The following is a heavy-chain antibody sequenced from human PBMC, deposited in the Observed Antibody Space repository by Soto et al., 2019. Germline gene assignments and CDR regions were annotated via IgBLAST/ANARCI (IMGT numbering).Heavy chain of an antibody. CDR3: AKVGGPSTLASYYYGMDV. V-gene: IGHV3-23*01. CDR2: ISGSGGST. Sequence: GGSLRLSCAASGFTFSSYAMSWVRQAPGKGLEWVSAISGSGGSTYYADSVKGRFTISRDNSKNTLYLQMNSLRAEATAVYYCAKVGGPSTLASYYYGMDVWGQGSTVTVSS. CDR1: GFTFSSYA. D-gene: IGHD3-16*01. J-gene: IGHJ6*02.